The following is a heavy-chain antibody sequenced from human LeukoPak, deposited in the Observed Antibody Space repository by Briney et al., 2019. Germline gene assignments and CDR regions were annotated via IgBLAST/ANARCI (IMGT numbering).Heavy chain of an antibody. CDR2: IIPILGIA. D-gene: IGHD3-22*01. Sequence: ASVKVSCKASGGTFSSYAISWVRQAPGQGLEWMGRIIPILGIANYAQKFQGRVTMTTDTSTSTAYMELRSLRSDDTAVYYCARGPVYDSTTWGQGTLVTVSS. CDR1: GGTFSSYA. J-gene: IGHJ5*02. CDR3: ARGPVYDSTT. V-gene: IGHV1-69*04.